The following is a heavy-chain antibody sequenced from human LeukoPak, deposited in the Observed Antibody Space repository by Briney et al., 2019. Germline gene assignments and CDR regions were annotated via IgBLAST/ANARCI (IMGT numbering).Heavy chain of an antibody. Sequence: SETLSLTCTVSGGSISSGSYYWSWIRQPAGKGLEWIGRIYTSGSTNYNPSLKSRVTISVDTSKNQFSLKLSSVTAADTAVYYCARMGLYDSSGYYSDLVYIWGQGTMVTVSS. D-gene: IGHD3-22*01. CDR2: IYTSGST. V-gene: IGHV4-61*02. CDR1: GGSISSGSYY. J-gene: IGHJ3*02. CDR3: ARMGLYDSSGYYSDLVYI.